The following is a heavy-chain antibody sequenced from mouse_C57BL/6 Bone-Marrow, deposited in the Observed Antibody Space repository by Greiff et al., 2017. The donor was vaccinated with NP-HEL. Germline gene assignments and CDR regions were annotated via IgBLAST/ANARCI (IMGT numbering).Heavy chain of an antibody. Sequence: VQLQQSGAELVRPGASVKLSCTASGFNIKDDYMHWVKQRPEQGLEWIGWFDPENGDNEYASQFPGKALIKEDTASNTAYLQLSSRTSEDTAVYYCTDSSGTWGQGTTLTVSS. CDR2: FDPENGDN. D-gene: IGHD3-2*02. CDR3: TDSSGT. CDR1: GFNIKDDY. J-gene: IGHJ2*01. V-gene: IGHV14-4*01.